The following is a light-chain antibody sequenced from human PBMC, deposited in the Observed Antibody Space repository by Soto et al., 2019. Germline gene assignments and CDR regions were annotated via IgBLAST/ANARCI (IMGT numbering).Light chain of an antibody. CDR3: SSYASSNTLI. J-gene: IGLJ2*01. V-gene: IGLV2-14*01. Sequence: QAVVTQPASVSGSPGQSITISCTATRSDLGGYNFVSWYQQHPGKAPQLIIYEVRNRPSGVSNRFSGSKSGNTASLTISGLRAEDEADYYCSSYASSNTLIFGGGTKLTVL. CDR1: RSDLGGYNF. CDR2: EVR.